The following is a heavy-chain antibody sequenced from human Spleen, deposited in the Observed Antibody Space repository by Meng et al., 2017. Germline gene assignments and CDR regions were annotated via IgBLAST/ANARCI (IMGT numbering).Heavy chain of an antibody. CDR1: GGTFSSYA. J-gene: IGHJ4*02. Sequence: SAKVFCKASGGTFSSYAISWVRQAPGQGLEWMGGIIPIFGTANYAQKFQGRVTITADKSTSTAYMELSSLRSEDTAVYYCARRPDSSSWFGYYFDYWGQGTLVTIAS. V-gene: IGHV1-69*06. CDR3: ARRPDSSSWFGYYFDY. CDR2: IIPIFGTA. D-gene: IGHD6-13*01.